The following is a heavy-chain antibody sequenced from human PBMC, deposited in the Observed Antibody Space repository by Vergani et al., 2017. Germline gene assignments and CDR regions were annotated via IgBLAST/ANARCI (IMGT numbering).Heavy chain of an antibody. V-gene: IGHV3-11*06. CDR1: GFTFSDYY. CDR2: ISSSSSYT. J-gene: IGHJ6*02. D-gene: IGHD1-1*01. Sequence: QVQLVESGGGLVKPGGSLRLSCAASGFTFSDYYMSWIRQAPGKGLEWVSYISSSSSYTNYADSVKGRFTISRDNAKNSLYLQMNSLRAEDTAVYYCARKREENYYYGMDVWGQGTTVTVSS. CDR3: ARKREENYYYGMDV.